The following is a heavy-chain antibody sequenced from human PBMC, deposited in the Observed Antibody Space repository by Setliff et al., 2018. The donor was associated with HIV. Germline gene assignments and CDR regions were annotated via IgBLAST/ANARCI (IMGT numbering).Heavy chain of an antibody. CDR1: GGSFSGYC. CDR3: ASHHDYGGAFDI. V-gene: IGHV4-34*01. CDR2: IQHSGRI. J-gene: IGHJ3*02. Sequence: KTSETLSLTCAVYGGSFSGYCWSWIRQPPGKGLEWIGEIQHSGRINYNPSLRSRVTTSVDTSKNQFSLKLRSVTAADTAVYYCASHHDYGGAFDIWGQGTMVTVSS. D-gene: IGHD4-17*01.